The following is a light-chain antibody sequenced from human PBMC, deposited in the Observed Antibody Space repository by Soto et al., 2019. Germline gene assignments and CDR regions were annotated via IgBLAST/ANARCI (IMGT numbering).Light chain of an antibody. CDR1: ESIRSW. V-gene: IGKV1-5*03. Sequence: DIQMTQSPSTLSASIGDSVTITCRASESIRSWVAWYQQTPGRAPKILINKASELEGGVPPRFSGSGSGTEFTLTISSLQPDDFATYYCQQYFRHATFGQGTKVDI. CDR2: KAS. CDR3: QQYFRHAT. J-gene: IGKJ1*01.